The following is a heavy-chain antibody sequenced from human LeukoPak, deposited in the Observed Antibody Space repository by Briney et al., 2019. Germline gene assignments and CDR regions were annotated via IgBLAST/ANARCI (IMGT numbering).Heavy chain of an antibody. Sequence: GGSLRLSCAASGFTFSSYSMNWVRQAPGKGLEWVSSISSSSSYIYYADSVKGRFTISRDNAKNSLYLQMNSLRTEDTALYYCAKTYPSYSHYFDYWGQGTLVTVSS. CDR3: AKTYPSYSHYFDY. CDR2: ISSSSSYI. J-gene: IGHJ4*02. CDR1: GFTFSSYS. D-gene: IGHD3-10*01. V-gene: IGHV3-21*04.